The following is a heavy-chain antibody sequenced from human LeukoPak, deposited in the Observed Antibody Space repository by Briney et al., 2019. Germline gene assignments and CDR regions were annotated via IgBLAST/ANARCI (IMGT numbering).Heavy chain of an antibody. D-gene: IGHD3-22*01. J-gene: IGHJ4*02. Sequence: SETLSLTCTVSGGSISSGGYYWSWIRQHPGKGLEWIGYIYYSGSTYYNPSLKSRVTISVDTSKNQFSLKLSSVIAADKAVYYCASYDSSGYCPLFDYWGQGTLVTVSS. V-gene: IGHV4-31*03. CDR1: GGSISSGGYY. CDR3: ASYDSSGYCPLFDY. CDR2: IYYSGST.